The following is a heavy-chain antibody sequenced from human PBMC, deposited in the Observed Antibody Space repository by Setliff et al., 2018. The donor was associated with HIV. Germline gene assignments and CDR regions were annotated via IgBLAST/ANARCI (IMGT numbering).Heavy chain of an antibody. D-gene: IGHD6-19*01. CDR2: IYYSGST. J-gene: IGHJ6*03. Sequence: SETLSLTCTVSGGSISSYYWSWIRQPPGKGLEWIGYIYYSGSTNYNPSLKSRVTISVDTSKKHFSLKLSSVTAADTAVYYCARESYSSAWEVNYYYMDVWGKGTSVTVSS. CDR1: GGSISSYY. CDR3: ARESYSSAWEVNYYYMDV. V-gene: IGHV4-59*12.